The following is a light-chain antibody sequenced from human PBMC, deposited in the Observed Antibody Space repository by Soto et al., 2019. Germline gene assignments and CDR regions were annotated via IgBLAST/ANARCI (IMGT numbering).Light chain of an antibody. V-gene: IGKV3-20*01. Sequence: EIVLTQSPGTLSLSPGERATLSCWASQSISSNYLAWYQQKPGQPPRLLISGSSIRATGIPKRFSGSASGTNFTLTISSQEPEDFAVFYCQQYGSSPFTFGPGTKVDIK. J-gene: IGKJ3*01. CDR2: GSS. CDR3: QQYGSSPFT. CDR1: QSISSNY.